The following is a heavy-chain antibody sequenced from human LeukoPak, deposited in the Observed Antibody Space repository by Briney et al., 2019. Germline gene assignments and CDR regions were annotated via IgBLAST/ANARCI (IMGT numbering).Heavy chain of an antibody. D-gene: IGHD3-10*01. Sequence: PGGSLRLSCAASGFTFSSYGMHWVRQAPGKGLEWVAVIWYDGSNKYYADSVKGRFTISRDNSKNTLYLQMNSLRAEDTAVYYCARAFYGSGRGYRFDPWXXGTLVTVSS. V-gene: IGHV3-33*01. CDR1: GFTFSSYG. CDR2: IWYDGSNK. CDR3: ARAFYGSGRGYRFDP. J-gene: IGHJ5*02.